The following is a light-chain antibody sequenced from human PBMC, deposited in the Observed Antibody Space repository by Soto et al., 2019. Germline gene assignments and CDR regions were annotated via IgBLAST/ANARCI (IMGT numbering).Light chain of an antibody. CDR2: DAS. Sequence: DIPMIESPSTLSASVGDRVTITCRASQTISSWLAWYQQKPGKAPNLLIYDASTLERGVPSRFSGTGSGTEFTLTIDRLQPDDFATYYCQQYHTSSIPFGQGTRLAIK. V-gene: IGKV1-5*01. CDR1: QTISSW. J-gene: IGKJ5*01. CDR3: QQYHTSSIP.